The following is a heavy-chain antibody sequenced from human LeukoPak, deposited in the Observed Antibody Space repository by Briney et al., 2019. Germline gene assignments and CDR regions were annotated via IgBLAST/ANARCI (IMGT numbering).Heavy chain of an antibody. D-gene: IGHD5-18*01. CDR3: VRAVIRASNGGSRYYYMDV. CDR1: GDSVSSNRYS. V-gene: IGHV4-39*07. CDR2: IYDSGST. J-gene: IGHJ6*03. Sequence: SETLSLTCTVSGDSVSSNRYSWGWIRQPPGKGLEFIGSIYDSGSTYDNPSLKSRVTVSIDTSTNHFSLKLSSVTAADTAMYYCVRAVIRASNGGSRYYYMDVWGKGTTVIVSS.